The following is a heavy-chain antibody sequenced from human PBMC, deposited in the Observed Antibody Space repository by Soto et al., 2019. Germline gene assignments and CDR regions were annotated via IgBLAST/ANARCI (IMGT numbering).Heavy chain of an antibody. J-gene: IGHJ6*02. CDR3: ARAYHFWSGYPPSGMDV. D-gene: IGHD3-3*01. V-gene: IGHV5-10-1*01. CDR1: GYSFTSYW. CDR2: IDPSDSYT. Sequence: GESLKISCKGSGYSFTSYWISWVRQMPGKGLEWMGRIDPSDSYTNYSPSFQGHVTISADKSISTAYLQWSSLKASDTAMYYCARAYHFWSGYPPSGMDVWGQGTTVTVSS.